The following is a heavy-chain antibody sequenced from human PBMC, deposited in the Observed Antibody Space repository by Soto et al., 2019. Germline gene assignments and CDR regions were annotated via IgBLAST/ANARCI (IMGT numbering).Heavy chain of an antibody. Sequence: SETLSLTCTVSGGSVSSGSYYWSWIRQPPGKGLEWIGYIYYSGSTNYNPSLKSRATISVDTSKNQFSLKLSSVTAADTAVYYCARGSGPNDAFDIWGQGTMVTVSS. CDR2: IYYSGST. D-gene: IGHD2-15*01. CDR1: GGSVSSGSYY. V-gene: IGHV4-61*01. J-gene: IGHJ3*02. CDR3: ARGSGPNDAFDI.